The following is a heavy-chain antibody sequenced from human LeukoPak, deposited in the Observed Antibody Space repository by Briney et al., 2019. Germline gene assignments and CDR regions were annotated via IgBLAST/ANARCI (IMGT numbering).Heavy chain of an antibody. V-gene: IGHV3-23*01. CDR3: AKDGLLWFGEFTNFDY. D-gene: IGHD3-10*01. CDR1: GFTFSSYA. J-gene: IGHJ4*02. Sequence: GGSLRLSCAASGFTFSSYAMSWVRQAPGKGLEWVSAISGSGGSTYYADSVKGRFTISRDNSKNTLYLQMNSLRAEDTTVYYCAKDGLLWFGEFTNFDYWGQGTLVTVSS. CDR2: ISGSGGST.